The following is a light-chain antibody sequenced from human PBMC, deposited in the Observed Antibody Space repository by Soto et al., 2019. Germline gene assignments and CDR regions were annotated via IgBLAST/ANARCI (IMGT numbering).Light chain of an antibody. CDR1: QHIATW. CDR3: QTSFSFPPWT. V-gene: IGKV1-12*01. J-gene: IGKJ1*01. Sequence: DIKMTQSPSVVSASVGDRVSITCRASQHIATWLTWYQKKPGRAPELLIYAATILQSGVPSRFSGNGFGTEFNLTISRLQAEDFATYYCQTSFSFPPWTFGPGNNVEI. CDR2: AAT.